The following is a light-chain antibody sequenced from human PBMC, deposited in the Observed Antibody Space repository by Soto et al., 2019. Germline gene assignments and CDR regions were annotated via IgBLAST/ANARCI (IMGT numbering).Light chain of an antibody. CDR3: EQRDRTPRCT. Sequence: DIQMTQSPSSLSASVGDRVTITCRASQSISSYVNWYQQKPGKAPKLLIYAASRLQSGVPSTFSGSGSGTELARATRSQQPRDRAGQYGEQRDRTPRCTVGQATKRVIK. J-gene: IGKJ2*02. V-gene: IGKV1-39*01. CDR1: QSISSY. CDR2: AAS.